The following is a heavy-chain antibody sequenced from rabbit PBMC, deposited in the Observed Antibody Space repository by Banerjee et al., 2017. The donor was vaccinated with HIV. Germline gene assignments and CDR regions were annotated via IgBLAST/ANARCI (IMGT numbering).Heavy chain of an antibody. CDR3: ARDAGYAGSNL. D-gene: IGHD4-2*01. Sequence: QSLEESGGGLVQPEGSLTLTCTASGFSFSSFYYMCWVRQALGRGLEWIACVYGGSTDYASWVNGRFTGSKTSSTTVTLQMTSLTAADTATYFCARDAGYAGSNLWGQGTLVTVS. V-gene: IGHV1S40*01. CDR2: VYGGST. CDR1: GFSFSSFYY. J-gene: IGHJ4*01.